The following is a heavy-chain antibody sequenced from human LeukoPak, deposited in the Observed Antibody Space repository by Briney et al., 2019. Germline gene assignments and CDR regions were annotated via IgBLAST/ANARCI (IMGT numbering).Heavy chain of an antibody. Sequence: PSETLSLTCAVYGGSFSGYYWSWIRQPPGKGLEWIGEINHSGSTNYNPSLKSRVTISVDMSKNQFSLKLSSVTAADTAVYYCASRYCSSTSCPSAWFDPWGQGTLVTVSS. J-gene: IGHJ5*02. CDR1: GGSFSGYY. V-gene: IGHV4-34*01. CDR3: ASRYCSSTSCPSAWFDP. D-gene: IGHD2-2*01. CDR2: INHSGST.